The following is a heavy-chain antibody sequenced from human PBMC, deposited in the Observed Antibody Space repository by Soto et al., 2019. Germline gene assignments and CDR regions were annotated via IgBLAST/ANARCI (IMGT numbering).Heavy chain of an antibody. J-gene: IGHJ6*02. Sequence: QVQLVESGGGLVRPGGSLILSCEASGFTFRDYYMTWFRQAPGKGLEWLSYIDSSTKYTNYADSVKGRFTISRDNAKNTLYLQMDSLRADDTDVYYCAREYYYTMDVWGQGTMVTVSS. V-gene: IGHV3-11*05. CDR1: GFTFRDYY. CDR2: IDSSTKYT. CDR3: AREYYYTMDV.